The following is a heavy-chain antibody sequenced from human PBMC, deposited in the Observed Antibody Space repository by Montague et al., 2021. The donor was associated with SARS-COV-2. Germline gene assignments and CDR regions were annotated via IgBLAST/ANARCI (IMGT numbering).Heavy chain of an antibody. CDR3: ARDIAVASLFDY. V-gene: IGHV4-61*02. CDR2: ISISGGT. D-gene: IGHD6-19*01. CDR1: GGSISSGSYY. Sequence: TLSLTCTVSGGSISSGSYYWSWIRQPAGKGLEWIGRISISGGTNYNPSLKSRVTISVDTSKNQFSLKLSSVTAADTAVYYCARDIAVASLFDYWGQGTLVTVSS. J-gene: IGHJ4*02.